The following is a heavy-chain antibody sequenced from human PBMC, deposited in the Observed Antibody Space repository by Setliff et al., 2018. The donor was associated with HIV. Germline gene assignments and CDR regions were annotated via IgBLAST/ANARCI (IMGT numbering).Heavy chain of an antibody. J-gene: IGHJ5*02. CDR1: ERTFTFRSFG. D-gene: IGHD3-3*01. CDR2: IRYDGSVQ. V-gene: IGHV3-30*02. CDR3: VKGDNFWTGYSTYFEFDP. Sequence: GGSLRLSCAASERTFTFRSFGMHWVRQAPGKGLEWLTYIRYDGSVQYYADSVKGRFTISRDNSKNTLYLQMNSLRIEDTAIYYCVKGDNFWTGYSTYFEFDPWGQGTLVTVS.